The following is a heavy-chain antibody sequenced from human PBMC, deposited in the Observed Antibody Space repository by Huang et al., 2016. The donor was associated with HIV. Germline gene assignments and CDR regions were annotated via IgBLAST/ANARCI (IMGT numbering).Heavy chain of an antibody. Sequence: QLHLQQSGPGLVRPSETLSLICTVSGGSITSSNHYWGWIRQTPGKGLEWIGNVYYRGDAYYTPSLKNRVSRSIYTSKSQFSPRLSSVIATDTAVYYCASGEYGKNAYDIWGQGTVVTVSA. J-gene: IGHJ3*02. D-gene: IGHD2-2*01. V-gene: IGHV4-39*01. CDR3: ASGEYGKNAYDI. CDR2: VYYRGDA. CDR1: GGSITSSNHY.